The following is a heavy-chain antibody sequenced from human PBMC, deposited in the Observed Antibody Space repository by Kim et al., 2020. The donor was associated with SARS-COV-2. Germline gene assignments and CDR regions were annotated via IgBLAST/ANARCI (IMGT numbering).Heavy chain of an antibody. CDR1: GYTFTGYY. Sequence: ASVKVSCKASGYTFTGYYMHWVRQAPGQGLEWMGRINPNSGGTNYAQKFQGRVTMTRDTSISTAYMELSRLRSYDTAVYYCARDRFLSSRLNKQSQGDWFDPWGQGTLVTVSS. D-gene: IGHD6-13*01. J-gene: IGHJ5*02. V-gene: IGHV1-2*06. CDR3: ARDRFLSSRLNKQSQGDWFDP. CDR2: INPNSGGT.